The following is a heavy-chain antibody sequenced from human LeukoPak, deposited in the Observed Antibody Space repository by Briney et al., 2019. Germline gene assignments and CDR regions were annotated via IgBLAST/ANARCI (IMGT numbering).Heavy chain of an antibody. D-gene: IGHD4-17*01. CDR1: GFTFSSYS. CDR3: ARDSGTVPGDI. Sequence: GGSLRLSCAASGFTFSSYSMNWVRQAPGKGLEWVSSISSSSSYIYYADSVKGRFTISRDNAKNSLYLQMNSLRAEDTAVYYCARDSGTVPGDIWGQGTTVTISS. V-gene: IGHV3-21*01. CDR2: ISSSSSYI. J-gene: IGHJ6*02.